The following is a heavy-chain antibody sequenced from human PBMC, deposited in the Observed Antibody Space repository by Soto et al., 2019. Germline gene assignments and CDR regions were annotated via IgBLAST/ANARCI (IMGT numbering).Heavy chain of an antibody. V-gene: IGHV3-21*01. Sequence: PGGSLRLSCAASGFTFSSYSMNWVRQAPGKGLEWVSSISSSSSYIYYADSVKGRFTISRDNAKNSLYLQRNSLRAEDTAVYYCARDNYDFWSGYSTNFDYWGQGTLVTVSS. CDR3: ARDNYDFWSGYSTNFDY. J-gene: IGHJ4*02. CDR2: ISSSSSYI. CDR1: GFTFSSYS. D-gene: IGHD3-3*01.